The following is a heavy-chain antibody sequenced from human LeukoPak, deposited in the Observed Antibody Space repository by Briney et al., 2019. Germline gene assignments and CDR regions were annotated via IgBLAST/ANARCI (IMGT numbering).Heavy chain of an antibody. J-gene: IGHJ5*02. CDR3: ARDKLPAAMNDLPLPYNWFDP. CDR1: GYTFTGYY. D-gene: IGHD2-2*01. Sequence: ASVKVSCKASGYTFTGYYMHWVRQAPGQGLEWMGWINPNSGGTNYAQKFQGRVTMTRDTSISTAYMELSRLRSDDTAVYYCARDKLPAAMNDLPLPYNWFDPWGQGTLVTVSS. V-gene: IGHV1-2*02. CDR2: INPNSGGT.